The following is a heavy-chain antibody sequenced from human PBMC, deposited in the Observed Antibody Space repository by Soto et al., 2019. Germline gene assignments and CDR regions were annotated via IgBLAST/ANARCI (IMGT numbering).Heavy chain of an antibody. CDR2: IHDSGNT. Sequence: PSESLSLTCTVLGGSVSTGDYVWSWILQRPGKGLEWIGYIHDSGNTYYNPSLKSRVTISLDTSKNQFSLKVTSMTAADTAVYFCARARGGDSGDYASLFDRWGQGNLVTVSS. CDR1: GGSVSTGDYV. CDR3: ARARGGDSGDYASLFDR. J-gene: IGHJ5*02. V-gene: IGHV4-30-4*01. D-gene: IGHD4-17*01.